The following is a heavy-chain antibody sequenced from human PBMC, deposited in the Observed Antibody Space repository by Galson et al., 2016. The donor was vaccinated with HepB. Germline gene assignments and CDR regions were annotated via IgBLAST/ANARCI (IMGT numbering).Heavy chain of an antibody. V-gene: IGHV3-66*01. CDR2: IYSGGAT. D-gene: IGHD3/OR15-3a*01. Sequence: SLRLSCAASGFNVSSTYMNWVRQAPGKGLEWVSVIYSGGATYSADSMKVRFTISRDNSKNTLYLQMNSLRADDTAVYYCARDRTLYGMDVWGQGTTVTVSS. J-gene: IGHJ6*02. CDR3: ARDRTLYGMDV. CDR1: GFNVSSTY.